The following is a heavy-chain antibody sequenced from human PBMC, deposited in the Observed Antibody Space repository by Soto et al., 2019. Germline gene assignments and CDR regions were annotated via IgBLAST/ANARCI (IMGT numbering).Heavy chain of an antibody. CDR2: IIPIFGTA. D-gene: IGHD5-12*01. CDR1: GGTFSSYA. CDR3: AICLAATIAYDY. J-gene: IGHJ4*02. Sequence: SVKVSCKASGGTFSSYAISWVRLAPGQGLEWMGGIIPIFGTANYAQKFQGRVMITADESTSTAYMELSSLRSEDTAVYYCAICLAATIAYDYWGQGTLVTVSS. V-gene: IGHV1-69*13.